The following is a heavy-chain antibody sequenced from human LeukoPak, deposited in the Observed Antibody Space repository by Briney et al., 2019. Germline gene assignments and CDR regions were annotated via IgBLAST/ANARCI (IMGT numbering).Heavy chain of an antibody. V-gene: IGHV3-21*01. J-gene: IGHJ4*02. Sequence: GGSLRLTCAASGFTFSGYNMNWVRQAPGKGLEWVSSISPSSSSMSYADSVKGRFTISRDNAKNSLYLQMSSLTAEDTAVYYCATRIAAPHWGQGTLVTVSS. CDR1: GFTFSGYN. CDR3: ATRIAAPH. D-gene: IGHD6-6*01. CDR2: ISPSSSSM.